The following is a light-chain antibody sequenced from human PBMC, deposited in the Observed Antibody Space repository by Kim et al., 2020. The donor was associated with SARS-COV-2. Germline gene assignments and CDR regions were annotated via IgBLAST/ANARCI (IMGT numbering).Light chain of an antibody. CDR2: GAS. V-gene: IGKV3-15*01. J-gene: IGKJ5*01. Sequence: SLCPGERATRACGASQSISSSLAWYQQKPGQAPRVLIYGASARATGIPARFSGSGSGTEFTLTISNLQSEDFAVYYCQQYAYWRAFGQGTRLEIK. CDR1: QSISSS. CDR3: QQYAYWRA.